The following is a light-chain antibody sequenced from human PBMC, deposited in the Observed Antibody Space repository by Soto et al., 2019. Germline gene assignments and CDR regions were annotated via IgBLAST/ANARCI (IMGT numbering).Light chain of an antibody. V-gene: IGKV3-11*01. CDR2: DAS. J-gene: IGKJ3*01. CDR1: QSVRTY. Sequence: PGERATLSCRATQSVRTYLAWYQQKPGQAPRLLIYDASKRATGIPARFIGSGSGTDFTLTISSLEPEDFAVYYCQQRSNPFTFGPGNKLDIK. CDR3: QQRSNPFT.